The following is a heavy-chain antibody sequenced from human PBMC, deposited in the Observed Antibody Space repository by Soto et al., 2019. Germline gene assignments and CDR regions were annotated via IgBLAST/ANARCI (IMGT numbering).Heavy chain of an antibody. D-gene: IGHD1-26*01. CDR2: ISSNDDRT. CDR1: GFTFSNYA. V-gene: IGHV3-23*01. J-gene: IGHJ4*02. CDR3: AKDITSGAGDYFDH. Sequence: PGGSLRLSCTASGFTFSNYAMSWVRQAPGKGLEWVSGISSNDDRTFYADSVKGRFTISRDNSKNILYVQMNSLRVEDTAVYYCAKDITSGAGDYFDHWGQGTLVTVSS.